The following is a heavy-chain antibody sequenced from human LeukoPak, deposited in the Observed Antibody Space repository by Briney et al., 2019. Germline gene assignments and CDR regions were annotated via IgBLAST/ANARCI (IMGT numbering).Heavy chain of an antibody. D-gene: IGHD5-12*01. CDR1: GYTFTSYG. CDR3: ARDTDSGYDQYYYYYYMDV. J-gene: IGHJ6*03. CDR2: ISAYNGNT. V-gene: IGHV1-18*01. Sequence: ASVKVSCKASGYTFTSYGISWVRQAPGQGLEWMGWISAYNGNTNYAQKLQGRVTMTTDISTSTAYMELRSLRSDDTAVYYCARDTDSGYDQYYYYYYMDVWGKGTTVTISS.